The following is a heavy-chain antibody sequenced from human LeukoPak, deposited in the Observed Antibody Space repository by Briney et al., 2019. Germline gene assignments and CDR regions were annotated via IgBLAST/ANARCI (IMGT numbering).Heavy chain of an antibody. J-gene: IGHJ3*01. V-gene: IGHV3-23*01. D-gene: IGHD4-17*01. Sequence: GGSLRLSCVGSDFTFANYAMTWIRLTPGKGLEWVSSIKGSGSYAMYADSVSGRFTTSRDNSRNTIFLQMTSLRAEDTAIYYCGRDPNGDYIGAFEFWGLGTLVSVSS. CDR1: DFTFANYA. CDR2: IKGSGSYA. CDR3: GRDPNGDYIGAFEF.